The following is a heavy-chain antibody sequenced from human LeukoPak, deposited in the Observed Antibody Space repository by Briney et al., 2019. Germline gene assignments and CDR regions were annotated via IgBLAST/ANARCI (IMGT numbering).Heavy chain of an antibody. CDR3: ARDSTVLGYCSGGSCYSHFDY. V-gene: IGHV1-18*01. J-gene: IGHJ4*02. D-gene: IGHD2-15*01. Sequence: ASVKVSCKASGYTFTSYGISWVRQAPGQGLKWMGWISAYNGNTNYAQKLQGRVTMTTDTSTSTAYMELRSLRSDDTAVYYCARDSTVLGYCSGGSCYSHFDYWGQGTLVTVSS. CDR1: GYTFTSYG. CDR2: ISAYNGNT.